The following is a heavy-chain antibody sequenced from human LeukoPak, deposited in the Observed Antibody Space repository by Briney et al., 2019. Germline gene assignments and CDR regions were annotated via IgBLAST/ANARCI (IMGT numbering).Heavy chain of an antibody. J-gene: IGHJ4*02. D-gene: IGHD2-2*01. CDR1: GFTFSSYA. CDR2: ISYDGSNK. Sequence: GGSLRLSCAASGFTFSSYAMHWVRQAPGKGLEWVGVISYDGSNKYYADSVKGRFTISRDKSKNTLYLQMNSLRAEDTAVYYCAVNSLGYCSSTSCYPFDYWGQGTLVTVSS. V-gene: IGHV3-30*04. CDR3: AVNSLGYCSSTSCYPFDY.